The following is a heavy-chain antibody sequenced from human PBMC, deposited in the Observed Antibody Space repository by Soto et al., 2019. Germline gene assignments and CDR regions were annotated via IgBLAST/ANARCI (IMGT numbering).Heavy chain of an antibody. V-gene: IGHV3-53*04. Sequence: EVQLVESGGGLVQPGGSLRLSCAASGFTVSSNYMSWVRQAPGKGLEWVSVIYSGGSTYYADSVKGRFTISRHNSKNTLYLQMNSLRAEDTAVYYCARDGGYRGGYYYYGMDVWGQGTTVTVSS. CDR2: IYSGGST. CDR1: GFTVSSNY. CDR3: ARDGGYRGGYYYYGMDV. D-gene: IGHD3-22*01. J-gene: IGHJ6*02.